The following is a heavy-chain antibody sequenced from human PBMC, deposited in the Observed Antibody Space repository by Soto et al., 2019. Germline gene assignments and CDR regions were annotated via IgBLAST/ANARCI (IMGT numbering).Heavy chain of an antibody. CDR1: GGTFSSYA. J-gene: IGHJ6*02. D-gene: IGHD2-2*01. CDR3: ARAGAGYCSSTSCSPIPSYYYGMGV. CDR2: IIPIFGTA. V-gene: IGHV1-69*06. Sequence: SVKVSCKASGGTFSSYAISWVRQAPGQGLEWMGGIIPIFGTANYAQKFQGRVTITADKSTSTAYMELSSLRSEDTAVYYCARAGAGYCSSTSCSPIPSYYYGMGVWGQGTTVTVSS.